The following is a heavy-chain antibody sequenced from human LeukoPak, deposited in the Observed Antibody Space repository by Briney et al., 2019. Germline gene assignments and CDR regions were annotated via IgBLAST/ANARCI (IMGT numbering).Heavy chain of an antibody. CDR2: INPNSGGT. V-gene: IGHV1-2*02. D-gene: IGHD3-22*01. J-gene: IGHJ4*02. CDR1: GYTFTGNF. Sequence: GASVKVSCKASGYTFTGNFIHWVRQAPGQGLEWMGWINPNSGGTNYAQKFQGRVAMTSDSSISTAYIVLNRLTSDDTAVCFCARGGFLYYDSSGYYPLTPPDYWGQGTLVTVSS. CDR3: ARGGFLYYDSSGYYPLTPPDY.